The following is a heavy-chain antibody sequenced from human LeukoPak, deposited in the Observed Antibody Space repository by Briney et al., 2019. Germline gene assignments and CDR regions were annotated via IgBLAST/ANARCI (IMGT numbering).Heavy chain of an antibody. D-gene: IGHD6-13*01. CDR2: ISAYNGNT. Sequence: ASVKVSCKASGYTFTSYGISWVRQAPGQGLEWMGWISAYNGNTNYAQKLQGRVTMTTDTSTSTAYMELRSLRSDDTAVYYCAIGPAGYSSSWYSFDFWGQGTMVTVSS. J-gene: IGHJ3*01. CDR3: AIGPAGYSSSWYSFDF. CDR1: GYTFTSYG. V-gene: IGHV1-18*01.